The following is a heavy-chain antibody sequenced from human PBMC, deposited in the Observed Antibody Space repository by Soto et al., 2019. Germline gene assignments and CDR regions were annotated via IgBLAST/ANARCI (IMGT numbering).Heavy chain of an antibody. D-gene: IGHD1-26*01. CDR3: ATDAYEATGSNV. V-gene: IGHV1-18*01. J-gene: IGHJ3*01. CDR2: MSTYNENT. Sequence: ASVKVSCKASGYAFSSYGINWVRQAPGQGLEWVGWMSTYNENTDYAQKFQGRVTMTTDTSTSTAYMDLRPLRSDDTAAYYCATDAYEATGSNVWGQGTRV. CDR1: GYAFSSYG.